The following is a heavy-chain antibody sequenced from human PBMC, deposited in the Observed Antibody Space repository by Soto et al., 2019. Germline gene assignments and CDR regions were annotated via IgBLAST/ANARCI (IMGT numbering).Heavy chain of an antibody. V-gene: IGHV3-48*03. CDR1: GFTFSSYE. CDR3: ARGGYYSDSSGYFSSYYGMDV. D-gene: IGHD3-22*01. J-gene: IGHJ6*02. CDR2: ITSNGDTI. Sequence: PGGSLRLSCVGSGFTFSSYEMNWVRQAPGKGLEWVSYITSNGDTIYYTDSVKGRFTISRDNAKNSLSLQMNSLRAEDTAIYYCARGGYYSDSSGYFSSYYGMDVWGQGTKVTVSS.